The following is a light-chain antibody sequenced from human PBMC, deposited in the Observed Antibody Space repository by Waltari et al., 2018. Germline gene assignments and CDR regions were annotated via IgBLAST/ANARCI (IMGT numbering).Light chain of an antibody. J-gene: IGKJ5*01. CDR3: MQSLQTPIT. CDR2: LGF. V-gene: IGKV2-28*01. CDR1: QSLLHSNGNNY. Sequence: DLVMTQSPLSLPVTPGERAAISCRSGQSLLHSNGNNYLGWYLQKPGQAPQLLIYLGFTRASGVPDRFSGSGSGTDFTLKISRVEAEDVGVYYCMQSLQTPITFGQGKRLEI.